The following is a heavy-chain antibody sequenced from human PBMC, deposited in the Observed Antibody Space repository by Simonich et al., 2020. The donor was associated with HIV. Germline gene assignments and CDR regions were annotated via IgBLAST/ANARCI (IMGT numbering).Heavy chain of an antibody. CDR1: GYTFTDYY. CDR3: ATPSLAATAFDY. Sequence: EVQLVQSGAEVKKPGATVKISCKVSGYTFTDYYIHWVQQAPGKGLEWMGLVDPEDGEAKFAGKCQGRGTITADTSTDTAYMELSGLRSEDTAVYYCATPSLAATAFDYWGQGTLVTVSS. J-gene: IGHJ4*02. V-gene: IGHV1-69-2*01. D-gene: IGHD2-15*01. CDR2: VDPEDGEA.